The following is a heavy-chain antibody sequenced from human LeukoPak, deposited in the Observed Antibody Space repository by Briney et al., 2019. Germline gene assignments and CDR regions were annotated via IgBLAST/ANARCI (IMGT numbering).Heavy chain of an antibody. V-gene: IGHV4-34*01. Sequence: SGTLSLTCAVYGESFSGYYWSWIRQPPGKGLEWIGEINHSGSTNYNPSLKSRVTISVDTSKNQFSLKLSSVTAADTAVYYCARGPSGYYNQRHARFDYWGQGTLVTVSS. D-gene: IGHD3-9*01. CDR1: GESFSGYY. J-gene: IGHJ4*02. CDR2: INHSGST. CDR3: ARGPSGYYNQRHARFDY.